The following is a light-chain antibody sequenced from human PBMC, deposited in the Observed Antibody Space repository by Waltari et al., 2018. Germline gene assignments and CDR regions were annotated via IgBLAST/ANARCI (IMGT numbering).Light chain of an antibody. J-gene: IGKJ1*01. V-gene: IGKV1-5*03. CDR2: KAS. CDR3: QQYNTDPTWT. Sequence: DIQMTQSPSTLSASVGDTVTITCRASQDITRWMAWYQQKPGKAPKLLIYKASSLESGVPSRFSGSVSGTEFTLTISSLQPDDFATYYCQQYNTDPTWTFGQGTKVEIK. CDR1: QDITRW.